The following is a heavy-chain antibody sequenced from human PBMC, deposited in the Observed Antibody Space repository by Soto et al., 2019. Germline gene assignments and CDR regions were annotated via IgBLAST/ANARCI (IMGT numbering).Heavy chain of an antibody. CDR2: ISYDGSNK. D-gene: IGHD4-17*01. Sequence: QVQLVESGGGVVQPGRSLRLSCAASGFTFSSYGMHWVRQAPGKGLAWVAVISYDGSNKYYADSVKGRFTISRDNSKNTLYLQMNSLRAEDTAVYYCAKYGDHPFDYWGQGALVTVSS. V-gene: IGHV3-30*18. CDR3: AKYGDHPFDY. J-gene: IGHJ4*02. CDR1: GFTFSSYG.